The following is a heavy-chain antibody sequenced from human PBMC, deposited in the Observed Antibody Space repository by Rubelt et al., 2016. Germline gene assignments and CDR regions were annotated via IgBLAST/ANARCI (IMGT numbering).Heavy chain of an antibody. D-gene: IGHD4/OR15-4a*01. V-gene: IGHV1-69*01. CDR2: IIPVFGTA. Sequence: QVQLVQSGAEVKKPGSSVKVSCKASGCTFSSYAISWVRQAPGQGLEWMGGIIPVFGTANYAQKFQGRSTMTADESTSTAYVEQGSVRAEDTAVYYGATTIGNRPYYFDYWGQGTLVTVSS. CDR1: GCTFSSYA. CDR3: ATTIGNRPYYFDY. J-gene: IGHJ4*02.